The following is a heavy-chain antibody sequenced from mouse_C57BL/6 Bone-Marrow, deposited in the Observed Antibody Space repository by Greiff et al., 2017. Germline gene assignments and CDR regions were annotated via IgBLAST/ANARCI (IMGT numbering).Heavy chain of an antibody. V-gene: IGHV1-76*01. CDR2: IYPGSGNT. J-gene: IGHJ4*01. D-gene: IGHD3-2*02. Sequence: QVQLKESGAELVRPGASVKLSCKASGYTFTDYYINWVKQRPGQGLEWIARIYPGSGNTYYNEKFKGKATLTAEKSSSTAYMQLSSLTSEDSAVYFCAIDSSGTLDYWGLGTSVTVSS. CDR3: AIDSSGTLDY. CDR1: GYTFTDYY.